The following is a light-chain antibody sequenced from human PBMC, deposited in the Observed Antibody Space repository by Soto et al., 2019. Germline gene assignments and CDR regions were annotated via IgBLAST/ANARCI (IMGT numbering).Light chain of an antibody. J-gene: IGLJ2*01. Sequence: SYELTQPPSVSVSPGQTASITCSGDKLGDKYAFWYQQKPGQPPVLVIYEDIKRPSGIPERISGSNSGNTATLTISGTQAMDEADDYCQAWDSSTPVVFGGGTKLTVL. CDR2: EDI. V-gene: IGLV3-1*01. CDR3: QAWDSSTPVV. CDR1: KLGDKY.